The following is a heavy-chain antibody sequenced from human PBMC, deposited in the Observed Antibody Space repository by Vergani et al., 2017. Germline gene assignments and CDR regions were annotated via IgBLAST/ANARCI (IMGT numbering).Heavy chain of an antibody. D-gene: IGHD2-2*01. CDR1: GFTFGSYS. V-gene: IGHV3-21*01. J-gene: IGHJ1*01. Sequence: EVQLVESGGGLVKPGGSLRLSCVAPGFTFGSYSMNWVRQAPGKGLEWVSFISSSSSYRYYADSVKGRFTISRVNGEYSLLLQMNSLRPEDTAVYYCASGVPGYQLATQYFQHWGQGTLVTVSS. CDR3: ASGVPGYQLATQYFQH. CDR2: ISSSSSYR.